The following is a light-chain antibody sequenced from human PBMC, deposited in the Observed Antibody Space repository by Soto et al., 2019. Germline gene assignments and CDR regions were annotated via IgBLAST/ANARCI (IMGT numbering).Light chain of an antibody. Sequence: EIVLTQSPATLSLSPGERATLSCRASQSISNYLAWYQQKPGQAPRLLIYGASNRATGIPARFSGSGSGTDFTLTISSLEPEDLAVYYCQQRTNWLTFGGGTKVEIK. CDR1: QSISNY. J-gene: IGKJ4*01. V-gene: IGKV3-11*01. CDR3: QQRTNWLT. CDR2: GAS.